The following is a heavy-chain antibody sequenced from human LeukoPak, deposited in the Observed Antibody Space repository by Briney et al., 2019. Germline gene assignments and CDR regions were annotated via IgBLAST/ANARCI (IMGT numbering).Heavy chain of an antibody. Sequence: GGSLRLSCAASGCTFSSYSMNWVRQAPGKGLEWVSSITITSNYIFYTDSVRGRFTISRDNAQNSLYLQIKSLRAEDTAVYSCARAVRARKYGYAFDIWGQGTMVTVSS. CDR1: GCTFSSYS. CDR3: ARAVRARKYGYAFDI. V-gene: IGHV3-21*04. J-gene: IGHJ3*02. D-gene: IGHD4-17*01. CDR2: ITITSNYI.